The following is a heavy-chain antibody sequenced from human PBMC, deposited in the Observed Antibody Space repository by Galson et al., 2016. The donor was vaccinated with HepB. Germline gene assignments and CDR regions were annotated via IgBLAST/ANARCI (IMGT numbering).Heavy chain of an antibody. CDR2: ISPYNGNT. Sequence: SVKVSCKASGYTFTSYGISWVRQAPGQGLEWMGWISPYNGNTNYAQKLQGRVTMTTDTSTSTAYMDLRSLRSDDTAVYYCAIAWGSLADAGTLDDWGQGTLVTVSS. V-gene: IGHV1-18*01. CDR1: GYTFTSYG. D-gene: IGHD3-16*01. CDR3: AIAWGSLADAGTLDD. J-gene: IGHJ4*02.